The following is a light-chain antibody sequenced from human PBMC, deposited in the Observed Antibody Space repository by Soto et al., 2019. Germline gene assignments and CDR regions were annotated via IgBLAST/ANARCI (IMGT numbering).Light chain of an antibody. Sequence: EIVMTQSPATLSVSPGERAALSCRASQSVGSNLVWYQQKPGQAPRLLIYAASTRATGIPARFSGSGSGTEFTLSISSLQSEDVAVYYCQQYNKWPPSTFGQGTKVEIK. V-gene: IGKV3-15*01. CDR3: QQYNKWPPST. CDR2: AAS. J-gene: IGKJ1*01. CDR1: QSVGSN.